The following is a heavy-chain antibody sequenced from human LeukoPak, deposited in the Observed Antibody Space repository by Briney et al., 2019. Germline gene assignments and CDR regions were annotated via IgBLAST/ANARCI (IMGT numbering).Heavy chain of an antibody. D-gene: IGHD3-9*01. CDR1: GYTFTGYY. CDR2: INPNSGGT. CDR3: ARGFRTLLITYYFDY. Sequence: GASVKVSCKASGYTFTGYYMHWVRQAPGQGLEWMGRINPNSGGTNYAQKFQGRVTMTRDTSISTAYMELTRLRSDDTAVYYCARGFRTLLITYYFDYWAQGTLVTVSS. V-gene: IGHV1-2*06. J-gene: IGHJ4*02.